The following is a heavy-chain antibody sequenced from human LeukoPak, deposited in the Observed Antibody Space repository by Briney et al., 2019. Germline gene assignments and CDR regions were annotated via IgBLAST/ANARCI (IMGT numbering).Heavy chain of an antibody. CDR3: TTGGGVGARPY. CDR1: GFSFSNAW. Sequence: SGGSLRLSCAASGFSFSNAWMSWVRQAPGKGLEWVGRIKSKTDGGTTDYAAPVKGRFTISRDDSKNTLYLQMNSLKTEDTAVYYCTTGGGVGARPYWGQGTLVTVSS. D-gene: IGHD1-26*01. CDR2: IKSKTDGGTT. J-gene: IGHJ4*02. V-gene: IGHV3-15*01.